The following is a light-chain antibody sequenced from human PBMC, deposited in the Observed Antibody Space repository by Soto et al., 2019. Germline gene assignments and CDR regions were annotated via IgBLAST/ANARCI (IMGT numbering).Light chain of an antibody. J-gene: IGKJ4*01. CDR3: QQAYSFPLT. V-gene: IGKV3-20*01. CDR1: QSVSSSY. CDR2: GAS. Sequence: EIVLTQSPGTLSLSPGERATLSCRASQSVSSSYLAWYQQKPGQAPRLLIYGASSRATGIPARFSGSGSGTEFTLTINSLQSEDFATYYCQQAYSFPLTFGGGTKVDIK.